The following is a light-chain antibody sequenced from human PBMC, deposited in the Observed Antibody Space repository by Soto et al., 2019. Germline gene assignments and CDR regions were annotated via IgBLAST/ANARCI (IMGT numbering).Light chain of an antibody. Sequence: EIVLTQSPATLSLSPGERATLSCRASQSVSSYLAWYQQKPGQAPRLLIYDASNRATGIPARFSGSGSGTDVNLTISSLEPEDFAVYYCQQRSNWPPRITFGQGTRLEIK. J-gene: IGKJ5*01. V-gene: IGKV3-11*01. CDR1: QSVSSY. CDR2: DAS. CDR3: QQRSNWPPRIT.